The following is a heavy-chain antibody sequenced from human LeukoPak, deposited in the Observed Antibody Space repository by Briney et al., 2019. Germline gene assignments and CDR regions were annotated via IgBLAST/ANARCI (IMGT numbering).Heavy chain of an antibody. CDR1: GYTFTVYY. CDR2: INPNSGGT. CDR3: ARDVDSSGYYHHFDY. D-gene: IGHD3-22*01. V-gene: IGHV1-2*02. J-gene: IGHJ4*02. Sequence: ASVKVSCKASGYTFTVYYMHWVRQAPGQGLEWMGWINPNSGGTNYAQKFQGRVTMTRDTSISTAYMELSRLRSDDTAVYYCARDVDSSGYYHHFDYWGQGTLVTVSS.